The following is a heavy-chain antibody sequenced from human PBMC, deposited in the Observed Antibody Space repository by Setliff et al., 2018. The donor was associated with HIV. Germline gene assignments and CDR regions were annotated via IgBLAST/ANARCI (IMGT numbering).Heavy chain of an antibody. CDR3: TRVPYYYDSSGYYFDY. Sequence: GGSLRLSCAASGFTFSSYRMNWVRQAPGKGLEWVSSITSSSTSIHYADSVKGRFTISRDNAKNSLYLQMNSLRAEDTALYYCTRVPYYYDSSGYYFDYWGQGTLVTVSS. D-gene: IGHD3-22*01. CDR1: GFTFSSYR. CDR2: ITSSSTSI. V-gene: IGHV3-48*01. J-gene: IGHJ4*02.